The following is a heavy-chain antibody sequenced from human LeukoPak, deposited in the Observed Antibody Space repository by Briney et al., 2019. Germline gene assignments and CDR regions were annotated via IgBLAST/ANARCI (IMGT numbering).Heavy chain of an antibody. CDR2: MSGSGGST. CDR1: EFTFSSYA. J-gene: IGHJ4*02. D-gene: IGHD1-26*01. V-gene: IGHV3-23*01. CDR3: ARGRLKVGATRDGYDY. Sequence: GGSLRLSCAASEFTFSSYAMNCVRQAPGKGLEWGSAMSGSGGSTYYADSVKGRFTIYRDNSKNTLYLQMNSLRAEDTAVYYCARGRLKVGATRDGYDYWGQGTLVTVSS.